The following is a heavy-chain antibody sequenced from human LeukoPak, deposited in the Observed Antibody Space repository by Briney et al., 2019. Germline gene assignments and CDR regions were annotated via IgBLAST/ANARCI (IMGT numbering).Heavy chain of an antibody. D-gene: IGHD6-13*01. Sequence: ASVKVSCKACGSTFTRYYIHWVRQAPGQWLDWMGMINPSSGSTRFAQMFQDRVTMTRDTSTSAVYMELSSLTSEDTAMYYCARTYSSSCSYCESWGQGTLVTVSS. CDR2: INPSSGST. CDR3: ARTYSSSCSYCES. CDR1: GSTFTRYY. J-gene: IGHJ4*02. V-gene: IGHV1-46*01.